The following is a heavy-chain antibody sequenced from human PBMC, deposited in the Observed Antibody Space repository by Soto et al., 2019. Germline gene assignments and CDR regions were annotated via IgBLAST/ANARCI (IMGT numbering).Heavy chain of an antibody. Sequence: ASVKVSCKASGGTFSSYAISWVRQAPGQGLEWMGGIIPIFGTANYAQKFQGRVTITADKSTSTAYMELSSLRSEDTAVYYCARGEEITIFRVVIIRGMDVWGQGTTVTVSS. CDR1: GGTFSSYA. CDR3: ARGEEITIFRVVIIRGMDV. D-gene: IGHD3-3*01. CDR2: IIPIFGTA. J-gene: IGHJ6*02. V-gene: IGHV1-69*06.